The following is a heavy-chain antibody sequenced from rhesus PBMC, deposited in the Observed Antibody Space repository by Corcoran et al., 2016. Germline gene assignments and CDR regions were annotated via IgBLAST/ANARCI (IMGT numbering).Heavy chain of an antibody. J-gene: IGHJ2*01. CDR2: ISGSGGST. V-gene: IGHV4-173*01. CDR3: ARYATGNGLQFGGGSRTWYFDI. D-gene: IGHD2-21*01. Sequence: QLQLQESGPGLVKPSETLSLTCAVSGGSISSNYWSWIRQPPGKGLEWVGRISGSGGSTTNNPPNDSRATITQTTTKNQLSLKLSVVTAADTAVYDGARYATGNGLQFGGGSRTWYFDIWGPGTPITISS. CDR1: GGSISSNY.